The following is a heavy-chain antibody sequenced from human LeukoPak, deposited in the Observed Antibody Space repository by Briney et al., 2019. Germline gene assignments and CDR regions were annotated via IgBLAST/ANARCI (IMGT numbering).Heavy chain of an antibody. D-gene: IGHD2/OR15-2a*01. CDR2: ISFDETKK. V-gene: IGHV3-30-3*01. CDR1: GFSFSKYA. CDR3: ARMKVIKGASLDY. Sequence: PGGSLRLSCAASGFSFSKYAMHWVRQAPGKGLEWVAVISFDETKKYYADSVKGRFTISRDNSNNTLFLQMNSLKTEDTAVYFCARMKVIKGASLDYWDQGSLVTVSS. J-gene: IGHJ4*02.